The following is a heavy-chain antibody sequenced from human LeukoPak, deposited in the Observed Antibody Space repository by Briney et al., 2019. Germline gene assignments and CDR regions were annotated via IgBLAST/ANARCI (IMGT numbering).Heavy chain of an antibody. Sequence: PGGPLRLXCAASGFTCSSYAMSWVRQAPGKGLEWVSSISGSGGTTYYADSVKGRFTISRDNSKNTLYLQMNSLRAEDTAVYYCAKVPAATMYYFDYWGQGTLVTVSS. V-gene: IGHV3-23*01. D-gene: IGHD2-2*01. CDR1: GFTCSSYA. CDR3: AKVPAATMYYFDY. CDR2: ISGSGGTT. J-gene: IGHJ4*02.